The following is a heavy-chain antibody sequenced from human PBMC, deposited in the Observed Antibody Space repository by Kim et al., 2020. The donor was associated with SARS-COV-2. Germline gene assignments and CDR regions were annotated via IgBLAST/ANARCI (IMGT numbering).Heavy chain of an antibody. D-gene: IGHD2-21*01. V-gene: IGHV4-59*08. CDR3: ARISHCVGYCYSFDY. CDR2: IYYSGNT. Sequence: SETLSLTCTVSGGSLTSYHWSWIRQPPGKGLEWIGYIYYSGNTNYNPSLKSRVTVSVDTSKNQFSLRLSSVTAADTAVYYCARISHCVGYCYSFDYWGQGTLVTVSS. J-gene: IGHJ4*02. CDR1: GGSLTSYH.